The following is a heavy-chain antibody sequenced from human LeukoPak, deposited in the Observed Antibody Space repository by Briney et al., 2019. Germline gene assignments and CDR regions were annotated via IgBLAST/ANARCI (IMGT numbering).Heavy chain of an antibody. CDR3: ARGTREFDY. CDR1: GGSIRSDDYW. J-gene: IGHJ4*02. D-gene: IGHD1-26*01. CDR2: IFHSGST. V-gene: IGHV4-39*07. Sequence: SETLSLTCTVSGGSIRSDDYWWGWIRQPPGRGLEWIGTIFHSGSTYYTPSLKSRVTISVDTSKNQFSLKLSSVTAADTAVYYCARGTREFDYWGQGTLVTVSS.